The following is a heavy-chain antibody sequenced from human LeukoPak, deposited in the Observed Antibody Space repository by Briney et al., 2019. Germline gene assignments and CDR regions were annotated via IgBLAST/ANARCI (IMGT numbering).Heavy chain of an antibody. D-gene: IGHD3-22*01. V-gene: IGHV3-30*03. CDR2: ISYDGSNK. CDR1: GFTFSSYG. Sequence: GGSLRLSCAASGFTFSSYGMHWVRQAPGKGLEWVAVISYDGSNKYYADSVKGRFTISRDNSKNTLYLQMNSLRAEDTAVYYCTRDLSAWDESSGYSDYWGQGSLVTVSS. J-gene: IGHJ4*02. CDR3: TRDLSAWDESSGYSDY.